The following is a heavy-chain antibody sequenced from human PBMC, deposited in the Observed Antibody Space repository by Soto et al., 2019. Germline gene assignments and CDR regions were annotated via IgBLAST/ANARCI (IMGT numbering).Heavy chain of an antibody. D-gene: IGHD3-16*02. Sequence: PGGSLRLSCAASGFTFSSYEMNWVRQAPGKGLEWVSYISSSGSTIYYADSVKGRFTISRDNAKNSLYLQMNSLRAEDTAVYYCASDRDRRPYYYGMDVWGPGTTVTVSS. CDR2: ISSSGSTI. J-gene: IGHJ6*02. CDR3: ASDRDRRPYYYGMDV. CDR1: GFTFSSYE. V-gene: IGHV3-48*03.